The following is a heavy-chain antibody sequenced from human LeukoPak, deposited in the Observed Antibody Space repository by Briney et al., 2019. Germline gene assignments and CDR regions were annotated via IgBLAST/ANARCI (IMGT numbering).Heavy chain of an antibody. CDR3: ARNPGGVIVEDAFDI. J-gene: IGHJ3*02. CDR2: IYSGGST. Sequence: GGSLRLSCAASGFTVSSNYMSWVRQAPGKGLEWVSVIYSGGSTYYADSVKGRFTISRDNSKNTLYLQMNSLRAEDTAVYYCARNPGGVIVEDAFDIWGQGTMVTVSS. CDR1: GFTVSSNY. D-gene: IGHD3-16*02. V-gene: IGHV3-66*01.